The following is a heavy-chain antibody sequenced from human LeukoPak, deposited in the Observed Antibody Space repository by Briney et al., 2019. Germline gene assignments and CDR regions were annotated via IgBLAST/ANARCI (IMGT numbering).Heavy chain of an antibody. J-gene: IGHJ4*02. Sequence: GASVKASCKASGYTFKNYPMHWVRQAPGQRLEWMGWMNVANGNTKYSEKFQNRVTISRDTPASTAYLELSSLTSEDTAIYYCARVAIAMIVVTYFDYWGQGTLVTVSS. D-gene: IGHD3-22*01. CDR3: ARVAIAMIVVTYFDY. CDR1: GYTFKNYP. V-gene: IGHV1-3*01. CDR2: MNVANGNT.